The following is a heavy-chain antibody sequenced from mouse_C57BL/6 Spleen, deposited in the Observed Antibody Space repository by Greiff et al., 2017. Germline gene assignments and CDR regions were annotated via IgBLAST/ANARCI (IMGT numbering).Heavy chain of an antibody. V-gene: IGHV5-17*01. J-gene: IGHJ4*01. Sequence: EVKLVESGGGLVKPGGSLKLSCAASGFTFSDYGMHWVRQAPEKGLEWVAYISSGSSTIYYADTVKGRFTISRDNAKNTLFLQMTSLRSEDTAMYYCARDPYYYGSSLYYYAMDYWGQGTSVTVSS. CDR1: GFTFSDYG. CDR3: ARDPYYYGSSLYYYAMDY. CDR2: ISSGSSTI. D-gene: IGHD1-1*01.